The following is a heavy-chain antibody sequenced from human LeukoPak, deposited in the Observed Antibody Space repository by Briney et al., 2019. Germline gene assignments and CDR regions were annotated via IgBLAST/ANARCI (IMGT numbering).Heavy chain of an antibody. V-gene: IGHV1-2*02. D-gene: IGHD3-10*01. CDR2: INPNSGGT. CDR1: GYTFTGYY. Sequence: GASVKVSCKASGYTFTGYYIHWVRQAPRQGLEWMGWINPNSGGTNYAQKFQGRVTMTRDTSIRTAYMELSRLRSDDTAMYYCARYYIEGRCFDYWGQGTLVTVSS. J-gene: IGHJ4*02. CDR3: ARYYIEGRCFDY.